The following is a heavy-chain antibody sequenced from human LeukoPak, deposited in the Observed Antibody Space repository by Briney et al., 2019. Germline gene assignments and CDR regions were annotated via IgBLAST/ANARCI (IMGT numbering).Heavy chain of an antibody. D-gene: IGHD3-10*01. V-gene: IGHV3-30-3*01. Sequence: GGSLRLSCAASGFTFSSYAMHWVRQAPGKGLEWVAVISYDGSNKYYADSVKGRFTISRDNSKNTLYLQMNSLRAEDTAVYYCARAAMVRGVRAPVGYWGQGTLVTVSS. CDR1: GFTFSSYA. CDR2: ISYDGSNK. CDR3: ARAAMVRGVRAPVGY. J-gene: IGHJ4*02.